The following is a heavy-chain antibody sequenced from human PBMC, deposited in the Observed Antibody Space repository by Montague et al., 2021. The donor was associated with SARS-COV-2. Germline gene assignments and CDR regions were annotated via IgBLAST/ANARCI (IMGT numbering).Heavy chain of an antibody. D-gene: IGHD1-1*01. V-gene: IGHV4-4*02. Sequence: SETLSFTCAVSGAPLASGYWWSWVRQSPGKGLEWIAEIHHTGGSNYNPSLVSRVTIFLDHSKNHLTLTLSSVTAADTAMYYCASHPVWQQLCTWGQGTLVTVSA. CDR2: IHHTGGS. CDR1: GAPLASGYW. CDR3: ASHPVWQQLCT. J-gene: IGHJ5*02.